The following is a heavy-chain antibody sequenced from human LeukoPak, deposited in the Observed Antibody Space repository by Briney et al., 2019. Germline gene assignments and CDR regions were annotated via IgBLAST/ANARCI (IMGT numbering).Heavy chain of an antibody. V-gene: IGHV3-48*03. Sequence: GGSLRLSCAASGFTFSSYEMNWVRQAPGKGLEWVSYISSSGSTIYYADSVKGRFTISRDNVRNTLYLQMNSLRGADTSVYYCVRDGHGGSGAYWGQGTLVTVSS. CDR2: ISSSGSTI. J-gene: IGHJ4*02. D-gene: IGHD2-15*01. CDR3: VRDGHGGSGAY. CDR1: GFTFSSYE.